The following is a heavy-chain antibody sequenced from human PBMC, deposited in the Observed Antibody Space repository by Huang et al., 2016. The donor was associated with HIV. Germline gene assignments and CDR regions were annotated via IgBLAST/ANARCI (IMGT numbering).Heavy chain of an antibody. D-gene: IGHD3-16*02. V-gene: IGHV1-69*13. J-gene: IGHJ6*03. Sequence: QVQLVQSGAEVKKPGSSVKVSCKASGGTFNNYAFSWVRQAPGQGLEWMGGIIPIVGTANYAQKCQDRVTITADESTSTAYMELSSLRSEDTAIYYCASGLSLVYYLYYMDVWGKGTTVTVSS. CDR1: GGTFNNYA. CDR3: ASGLSLVYYLYYMDV. CDR2: IIPIVGTA.